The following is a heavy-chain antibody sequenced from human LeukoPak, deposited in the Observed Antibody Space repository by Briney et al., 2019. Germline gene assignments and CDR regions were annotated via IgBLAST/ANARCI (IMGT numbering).Heavy chain of an antibody. CDR3: ARDITIGTTRFDP. D-gene: IGHD1-1*01. J-gene: IGHJ5*02. V-gene: IGHV4-39*02. CDR1: GGSISSSSYY. CDR2: IYYSGST. Sequence: SETRSLTCTVSGGSISSSSYYWGWIRQPPGKGLEWIGSIYYSGSTYYNPSLKSRVTISVDTSKNQFSLKLSSVTAADTAVYYCARDITIGTTRFDPWGQGTLVTVSP.